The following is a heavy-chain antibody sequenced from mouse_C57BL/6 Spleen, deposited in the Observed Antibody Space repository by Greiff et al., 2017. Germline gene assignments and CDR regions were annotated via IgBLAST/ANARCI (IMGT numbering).Heavy chain of an antibody. J-gene: IGHJ4*01. V-gene: IGHV1-81*01. CDR2: IYPSSGNT. CDR1: GYTFTSYG. D-gene: IGHD1-1*01. CDR3: AWEITTVVATRAMDY. Sequence: VQLQQSGAELARPGASVKLSCKASGYTFTSYGISWVKQRTGQGLEWIGEIYPSSGNTYYTEKFKGKATLTADKSSSTAYMELRSLTSEDSAVYFCAWEITTVVATRAMDYWGQGTSVTVSS.